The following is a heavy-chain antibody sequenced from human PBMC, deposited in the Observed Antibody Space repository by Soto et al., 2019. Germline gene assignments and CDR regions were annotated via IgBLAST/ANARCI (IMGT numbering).Heavy chain of an antibody. CDR1: GGSISSGGYY. CDR2: IYYSGST. CDR3: ARDRLRSFDWLSSTAGMDV. V-gene: IGHV4-31*03. J-gene: IGHJ6*02. D-gene: IGHD3-9*01. Sequence: QVQLQESGPGLVKPSQTLSLTCTVSGGSISSGGYYWSWIRQHPGKGLEWIGYIYYSGSTYYNPSLKRRGTIAVDTSKNQFALKLSPVTAADTAVYYCARDRLRSFDWLSSTAGMDVWGQGTTVTVSS.